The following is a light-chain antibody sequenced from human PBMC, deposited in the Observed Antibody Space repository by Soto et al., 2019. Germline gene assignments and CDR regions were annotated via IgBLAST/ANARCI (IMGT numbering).Light chain of an antibody. V-gene: IGKV3-15*01. Sequence: ELVITQSTATMSVSPGERGSRSCGASQSVSSNLAWYQQTPGQAPLLLIYAASTRATGIPARFSSSGSGTEFTLTISGLQSEDFAVYYCQQNNNWPPITVGQGTRLEIK. CDR1: QSVSSN. J-gene: IGKJ5*01. CDR3: QQNNNWPPIT. CDR2: AAS.